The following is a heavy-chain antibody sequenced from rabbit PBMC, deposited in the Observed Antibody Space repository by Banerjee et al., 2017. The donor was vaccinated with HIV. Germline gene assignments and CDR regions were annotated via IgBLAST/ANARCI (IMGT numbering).Heavy chain of an antibody. CDR1: GFSFSSNHY. J-gene: IGHJ4*01. D-gene: IGHD4-2*01. V-gene: IGHV1S45*01. CDR3: ARGSAYAGAGYAL. CDR2: IYTGSDYT. Sequence: QEQLEESGGALVKPEGSLTLTCTASGFSFSSNHYLCWVRQAPQKGLEWIGCIYTGSDYTYYASWAKGRFTISKTSSTTVALQMTSLTAADTATYFCARGSAYAGAGYALWGPGTLVTVS.